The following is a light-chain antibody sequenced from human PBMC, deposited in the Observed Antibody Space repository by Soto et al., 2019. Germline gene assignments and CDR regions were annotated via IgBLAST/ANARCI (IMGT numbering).Light chain of an antibody. Sequence: EIVLTQSPATLSLSPGERATLSCRASQDVSRYLAWYQQKPGQSPRLLIYDASNRATGIPARFSGSGSGTDFTLTISRLEPEDFAVYYCQQCGSSPITFGQGTRLEIK. CDR1: QDVSRY. J-gene: IGKJ5*01. V-gene: IGKV3-11*01. CDR2: DAS. CDR3: QQCGSSPIT.